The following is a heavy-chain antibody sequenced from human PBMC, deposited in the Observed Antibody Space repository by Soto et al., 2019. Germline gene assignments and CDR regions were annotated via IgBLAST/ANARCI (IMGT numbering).Heavy chain of an antibody. CDR2: IYYSGST. CDR1: GGSISSYY. D-gene: IGHD2-15*01. V-gene: IGHV4-59*08. CDR3: ASSGDYCSGGSCYWDSGAFDI. Sequence: SETLSLTCTVSGGSISSYYWSWIRQPPGKGLEWIGYIYYSGSTNYNPSLKSRVTISVDTSKNQFSLKLSSVTAADTAVYYCASSGDYCSGGSCYWDSGAFDIWGQGTMVTVSS. J-gene: IGHJ3*02.